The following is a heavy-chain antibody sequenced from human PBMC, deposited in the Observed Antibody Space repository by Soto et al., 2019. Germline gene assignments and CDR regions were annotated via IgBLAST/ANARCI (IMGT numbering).Heavy chain of an antibody. CDR3: ARNRIQLWYDAFDI. CDR1: GYTFTSYG. D-gene: IGHD5-18*01. CDR2: ISAYNGNT. J-gene: IGHJ3*02. V-gene: IGHV1-18*01. Sequence: ASVKVSCKASGYTFTSYGISWVRQAPGQGLEWMGWISAYNGNTNYAQKLQGRVTMTTDTSTSTAYMELRSLRSDDTAVYYCARNRIQLWYDAFDIWGQGTMVTVSS.